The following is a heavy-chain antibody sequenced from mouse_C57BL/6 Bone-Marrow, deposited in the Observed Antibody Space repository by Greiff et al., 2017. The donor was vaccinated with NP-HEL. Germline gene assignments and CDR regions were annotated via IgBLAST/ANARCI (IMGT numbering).Heavy chain of an antibody. CDR3: ARDYYASRDY. CDR2: IYPGSGST. V-gene: IGHV1-55*01. D-gene: IGHD1-1*01. J-gene: IGHJ4*01. Sequence: QVQLQQPGAELVKPGASVKMSCKASGYTFTSYWITWVKQRPGQGLEWIGDIYPGSGSTNYNEKFKSKATLTVDTSSSTAYMKLNSLTSEDSAVYYCARDYYASRDYWGQGTSGTVSS. CDR1: GYTFTSYW.